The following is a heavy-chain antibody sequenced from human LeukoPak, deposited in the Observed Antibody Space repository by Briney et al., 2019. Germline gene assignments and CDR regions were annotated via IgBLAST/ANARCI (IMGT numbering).Heavy chain of an antibody. CDR3: AKDTLWFGELFQRGYYFDY. CDR2: INPDGSST. Sequence: SGGSLRLSCAASGFTFSTSWMHWVRQAPGKGLVWVSRINPDGSSTNYANSVKGRFTISRDNSKNTLYLQMNSLRAEDTAVYYCAKDTLWFGELFQRGYYFDYWGQGTLVTVSS. CDR1: GFTFSTSW. D-gene: IGHD3-10*01. V-gene: IGHV3-74*01. J-gene: IGHJ4*02.